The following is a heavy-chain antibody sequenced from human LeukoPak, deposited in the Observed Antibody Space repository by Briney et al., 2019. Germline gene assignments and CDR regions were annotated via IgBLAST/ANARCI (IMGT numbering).Heavy chain of an antibody. CDR2: IKQDGSAR. CDR3: ASDPPWENDAFDI. V-gene: IGHV3-7*01. J-gene: IGHJ3*02. Sequence: GGSLRLSCTASGFTIGNYWMTWFGKAPGKGLEWVANIKQDGSARYYMDSVKGRFTISRDNADNSLFLEMNNLRAEDTALYYCASDPPWENDAFDIWGQGTMVIVSS. D-gene: IGHD1-26*01. CDR1: GFTIGNYW.